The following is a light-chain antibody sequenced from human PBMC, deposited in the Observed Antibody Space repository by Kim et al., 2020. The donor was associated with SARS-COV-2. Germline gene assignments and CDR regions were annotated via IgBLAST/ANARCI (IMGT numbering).Light chain of an antibody. J-gene: IGLJ2*01. CDR1: SSDVGSYNL. CDR2: EVS. Sequence: VSGSPGQSITISCTGTSSDVGSYNLVSWYQQHPGKAPKLMIYEVSKRPSGVSNRFSGSKSGNTASLTISGLQAEDEADYYCCSYVVFGGGTQLNVL. V-gene: IGLV2-23*02. CDR3: CSYVV.